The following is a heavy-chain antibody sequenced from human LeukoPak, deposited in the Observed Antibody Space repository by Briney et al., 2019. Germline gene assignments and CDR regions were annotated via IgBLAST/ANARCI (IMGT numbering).Heavy chain of an antibody. Sequence: PSQTLSLTCTVYGGSISSGGYYWSWIRQHPGKGLEWIGHIYYSGSTYYNPSLKSRVTISVDTSKNQFSLKLSSVTAADTAVYYCARARVVVAASYNWFDPWGQGTLVTVSS. CDR2: IYYSGST. V-gene: IGHV4-31*03. D-gene: IGHD2-15*01. CDR3: ARARVVVAASYNWFDP. J-gene: IGHJ5*02. CDR1: GGSISSGGYY.